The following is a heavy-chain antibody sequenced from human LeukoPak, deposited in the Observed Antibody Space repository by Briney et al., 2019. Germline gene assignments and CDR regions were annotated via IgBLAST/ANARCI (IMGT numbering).Heavy chain of an antibody. V-gene: IGHV3-15*07. J-gene: IGHJ4*02. CDR3: ATTRTY. CDR2: IKSKSDGGTI. Sequence: GGSLRLSCAASGFTFSTYSMNWVRQAPGKGLEWVGRIKSKSDGGTIDYAAPVKGRFTISRDDSKNTLYLQMRSLTTEDTAVYYCATTRTYWGQGTLVTVSS. CDR1: GFTFSTYS.